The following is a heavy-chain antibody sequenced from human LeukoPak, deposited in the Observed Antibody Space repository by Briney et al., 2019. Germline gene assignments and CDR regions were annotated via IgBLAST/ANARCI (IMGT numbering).Heavy chain of an antibody. J-gene: IGHJ6*02. D-gene: IGHD3-10*01. CDR2: IYSGGTT. CDR3: ARTPGVRYGMDV. V-gene: IGHV3-53*01. CDR1: GFTVSSNY. Sequence: GGSLRLSCAASGFTVSSNYMSWVRQAPGKGLEWVSVIYSGGTTYYADSVKGRFTISRDNSKNTLYLQMSSLRAEDTAVYYCARTPGVRYGMDVWGQGTTVTVSS.